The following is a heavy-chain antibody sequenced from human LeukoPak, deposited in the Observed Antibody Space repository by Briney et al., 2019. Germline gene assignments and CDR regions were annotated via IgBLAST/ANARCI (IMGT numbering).Heavy chain of an antibody. CDR1: GFTFHDYG. CDR3: ARRDYYGSGSPDF. D-gene: IGHD3-10*01. Sequence: GGSLRLSCAASGFTFHDYGMSWVRQSPGKGLEWVSGINWNGDRTGYADSVKGRFAISRDNAKKSLYLQMNSLRAEDTALYYCARRDYYGSGSPDFWGQGTLVTVSS. J-gene: IGHJ4*02. CDR2: INWNGDRT. V-gene: IGHV3-20*04.